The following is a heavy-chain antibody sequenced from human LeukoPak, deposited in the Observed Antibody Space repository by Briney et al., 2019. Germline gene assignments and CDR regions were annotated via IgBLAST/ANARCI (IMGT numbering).Heavy chain of an antibody. J-gene: IGHJ4*02. D-gene: IGHD3-22*01. CDR1: GFTVSSNY. V-gene: IGHV3-66*01. CDR2: IYSGGST. Sequence: GGSLRLSCAASGFTVSSNYMSWVRQAPGEGLEWVSVIYSGGSTYYADSVKGRFTISRDNSKNTLYLQMNSLRAEDTAVYYCARVRYYYDSSGPPRSIDYWGQGTLVTVSS. CDR3: ARVRYYYDSSGPPRSIDY.